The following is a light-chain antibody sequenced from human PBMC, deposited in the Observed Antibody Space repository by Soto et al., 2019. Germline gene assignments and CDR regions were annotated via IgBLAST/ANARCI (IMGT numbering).Light chain of an antibody. CDR3: QQYHKWPPFT. CDR1: QTVSNN. CDR2: GAS. V-gene: IGKV3-15*01. J-gene: IGKJ4*01. Sequence: EIVMTQSPATLSMSPGERVSISCRASQTVSNNLAWYQQKPGQAPRLLIYGASTRAIGVAARFSGSGSGTEFTLSITSLQSEDFAVYYCQQYHKWPPFTFGGGTVVEIK.